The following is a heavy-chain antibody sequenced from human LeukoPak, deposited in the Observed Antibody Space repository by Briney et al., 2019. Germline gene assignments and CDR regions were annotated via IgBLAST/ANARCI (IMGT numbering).Heavy chain of an antibody. D-gene: IGHD6-13*01. CDR1: GFTFSSYA. Sequence: GGSLILSCAASGFTFSSYAMHWVRQAPGKGLEYVSAISSNGGSTYYANSVKGRFTISRDNSKNTLYLQMGSLRAEDMAVYYCARAYSSSWYYFDYWGQGTLVTVSS. CDR3: ARAYSSSWYYFDY. CDR2: ISSNGGST. J-gene: IGHJ4*02. V-gene: IGHV3-64*01.